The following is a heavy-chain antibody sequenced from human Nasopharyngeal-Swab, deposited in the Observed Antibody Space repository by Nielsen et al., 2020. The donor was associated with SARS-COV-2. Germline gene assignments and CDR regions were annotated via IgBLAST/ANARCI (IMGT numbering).Heavy chain of an antibody. Sequence: WIRQPPGKGLEWIGYIHYSGSTYYNPSLKSRVTISVDTSKNQFSLKLSSVTAADTAVYYCARGRKQQLVLRWFDPWGQGTLVTVSS. J-gene: IGHJ5*02. CDR3: ARGRKQQLVLRWFDP. V-gene: IGHV4-31*02. CDR2: IHYSGST. D-gene: IGHD6-13*01.